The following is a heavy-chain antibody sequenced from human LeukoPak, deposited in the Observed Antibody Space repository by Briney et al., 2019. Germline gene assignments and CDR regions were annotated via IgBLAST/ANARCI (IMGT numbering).Heavy chain of an antibody. CDR1: GDSISTYY. CDR2: MYNSGST. CDR3: ANTYYESSPLDP. V-gene: IGHV4-59*01. D-gene: IGHD3-22*01. J-gene: IGHJ5*02. Sequence: KASETLSLTCTVSGDSISTYYWSWIRQTPGKGLEWIGYMYNSGSTKYNPSLKSRVSISVDTSKNQFSLKMSSVTAADTAIYYCANTYYESSPLDPWGQGTLVIVSS.